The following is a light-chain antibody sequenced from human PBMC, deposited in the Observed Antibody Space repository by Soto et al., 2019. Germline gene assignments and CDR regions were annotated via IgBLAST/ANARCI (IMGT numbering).Light chain of an antibody. CDR3: QQYSNWKA. CDR2: DAS. V-gene: IGKV3-15*01. CDR1: RTVGSK. Sequence: EIVMTQSQATLSVSPGERSTLSCRASRTVGSKLAWYQQKPGQAPRLLISDASTRASGIPARFSGSGSGTEFTLTISSLQSEDFAVYYCQQYSNWKAFGQGTKLEIK. J-gene: IGKJ2*01.